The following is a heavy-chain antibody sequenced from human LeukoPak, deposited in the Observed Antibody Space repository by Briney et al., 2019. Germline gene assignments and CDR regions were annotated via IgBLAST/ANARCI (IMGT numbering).Heavy chain of an antibody. D-gene: IGHD2-2*01. V-gene: IGHV3-23*01. CDR3: ANLGYQLLSSVYYYDMDV. CDR1: GFTFSTYA. J-gene: IGHJ6*02. Sequence: GGSLRLSCAASGFTFSTYAMNWVRQAPGKGLEWVSGISGYGASTYYANSVKGRFTISRDSSKNTLYLQMNSLRVEDTAAYFCANLGYQLLSSVYYYDMDVWGQGTTVTVSS. CDR2: ISGYGAST.